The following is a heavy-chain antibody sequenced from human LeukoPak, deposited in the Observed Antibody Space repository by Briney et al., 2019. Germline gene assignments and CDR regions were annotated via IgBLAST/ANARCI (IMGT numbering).Heavy chain of an antibody. Sequence: GGSLRLSCVASGIPFRNYAMSCVRHAPARGPEWGSSLRGNDEKLYADSVKGRFTLSRDDSRNTVFLQLNNLRVEDTAIYYCARASWVSDPDAVRWGQGTQVTVSS. V-gene: IGHV3-23*01. CDR2: LRGNDEK. CDR3: ARASWVSDPDAVR. CDR1: GIPFRNYA. J-gene: IGHJ4*02. D-gene: IGHD3-10*01.